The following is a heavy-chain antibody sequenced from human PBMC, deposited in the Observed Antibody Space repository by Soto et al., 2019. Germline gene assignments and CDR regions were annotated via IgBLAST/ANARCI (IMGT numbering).Heavy chain of an antibody. Sequence: QVQLVQSGAEVKKPGASVKVSCKASGYTFTSYDINWVRQATGQGLEWMGWMNPNSGNTGYAQKFQGRVTMTRNTYISPGDMELRSLRSEDTAVYYCARVPSSGSYPYPDCWGQGTLVTVSS. V-gene: IGHV1-8*01. CDR3: ARVPSSGSYPYPDC. D-gene: IGHD3-10*01. CDR2: MNPNSGNT. CDR1: GYTFTSYD. J-gene: IGHJ4*02.